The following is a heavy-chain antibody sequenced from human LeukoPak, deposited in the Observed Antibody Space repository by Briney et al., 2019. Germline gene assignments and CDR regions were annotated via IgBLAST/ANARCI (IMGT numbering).Heavy chain of an antibody. CDR2: IIPIFGTA. D-gene: IGHD2-2*01. Sequence: SVKVSCKASGGTFSSYAISWVRQAPGQGLEWMGGIIPIFGTANYAQKFQGRVTITTDESTSTAYMELSSLRSEDTAVYYCARGPTAHIVAVPAASAFDIWGQGTMVTVSS. CDR3: ARGPTAHIVAVPAASAFDI. V-gene: IGHV1-69*05. CDR1: GGTFSSYA. J-gene: IGHJ3*02.